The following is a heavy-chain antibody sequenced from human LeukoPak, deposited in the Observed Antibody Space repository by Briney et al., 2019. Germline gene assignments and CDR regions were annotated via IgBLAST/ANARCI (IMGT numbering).Heavy chain of an antibody. D-gene: IGHD3-3*01. CDR2: IIPIFGTA. J-gene: IGHJ4*02. V-gene: IGHV1-69*05. CDR3: ARASYTIFGVVIRWGGIDY. Sequence: SVKVSCKASGGTFSSYAISWVRQAPGQGLEWMGGIIPIFGTANYAQKFQGRVTITTDESTSTAYMELSSLRSEDTAVYYCARASYTIFGVVIRWGGIDYWGQGTLVTVSS. CDR1: GGTFSSYA.